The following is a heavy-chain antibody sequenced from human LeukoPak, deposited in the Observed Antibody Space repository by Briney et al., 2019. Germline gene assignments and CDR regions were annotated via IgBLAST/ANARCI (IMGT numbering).Heavy chain of an antibody. J-gene: IGHJ4*02. Sequence: SETLSLTCTVSGYSISSVYYWGWIRPPPGKGVECIGRIYHSGSTYYNPHLKSRVTISLDTSKNQFSLKLSSVTAADTAVYYCARVGIAAAEKLYYFDYWGQGTLVTVSS. D-gene: IGHD6-13*01. CDR2: IYHSGST. CDR3: ARVGIAAAEKLYYFDY. CDR1: GYSISSVYY. V-gene: IGHV4-38-2*02.